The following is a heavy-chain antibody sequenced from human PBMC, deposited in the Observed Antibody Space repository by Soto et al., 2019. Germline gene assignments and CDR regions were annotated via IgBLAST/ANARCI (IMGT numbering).Heavy chain of an antibody. V-gene: IGHV6-1*01. CDR1: GGSVSKNGAA. CDR3: ARDPPAMLNDFDY. CDR2: TFSRSKGFT. Sequence: SQTLSLTCAISGGSVSKNGAAWNWIRQSPSRGLEWLGRTFSRSKGFTDYAVALKGGRTMSPDTSKNQFFLPPNSVTRGWRAVDYCARDPPAMLNDFDYWGQGTLVNVSS. D-gene: IGHD2-8*01. J-gene: IGHJ4*02.